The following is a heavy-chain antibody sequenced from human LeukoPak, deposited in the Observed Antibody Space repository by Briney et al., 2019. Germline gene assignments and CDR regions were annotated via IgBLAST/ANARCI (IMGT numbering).Heavy chain of an antibody. CDR2: IYNGGST. CDR1: GYSISSGYY. D-gene: IGHD1-26*01. CDR3: AREFSLVGPRPFDY. Sequence: PSETLSLTCTVSGYSISSGYYWGWIRQPPGKGLEWIGSIYNGGSTYYNPSLKSRVTISVDTSKNQFSLKLSSVTAADTAVYYCAREFSLVGPRPFDYWGQGTLVTVSS. J-gene: IGHJ4*02. V-gene: IGHV4-38-2*02.